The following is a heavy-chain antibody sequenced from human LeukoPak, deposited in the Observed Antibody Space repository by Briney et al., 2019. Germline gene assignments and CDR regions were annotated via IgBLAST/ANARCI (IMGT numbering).Heavy chain of an antibody. D-gene: IGHD2-8*01. V-gene: IGHV3-15*01. CDR2: IKSKTDGGTT. J-gene: IGHJ4*02. CDR1: GFTFSHAW. Sequence: PGGSLRLSCAGPGFTFSHAWMSWVRQGPGKGLEWVGRIKSKTDGGTTDYAAPVKGRFTISRDDSENTLYLQMNSLKTEDTAVYYCTVDTNTDSQYYWGQGTLVTVSS. CDR3: TVDTNTDSQYY.